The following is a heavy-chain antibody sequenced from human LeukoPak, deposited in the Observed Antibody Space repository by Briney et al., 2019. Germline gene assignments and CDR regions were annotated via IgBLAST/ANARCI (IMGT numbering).Heavy chain of an antibody. V-gene: IGHV4-4*07. CDR1: GSSISSYY. Sequence: PSETLSLTCTVSGSSISSYYWSWIRQPAGKGLEWIGRIYTSGSTNYNPSLKSRVTMSVDTSKNQFSLKLSSVTAADTAVYYCASGPHYDILTGWDNWFDPWGQGTLVTVSS. CDR3: ASGPHYDILTGWDNWFDP. CDR2: IYTSGST. D-gene: IGHD3-9*01. J-gene: IGHJ5*02.